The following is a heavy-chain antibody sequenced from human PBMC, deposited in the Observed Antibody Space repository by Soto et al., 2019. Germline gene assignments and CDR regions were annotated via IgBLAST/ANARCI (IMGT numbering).Heavy chain of an antibody. Sequence: QVQLVQSGGEVKKPGASVKVSCKTSGYSFTTYGISWVRQAPGQGLEWMGWISAYNGNTNYAQKLQGRVTMTTDTCTSTADMGLRSLRSDDTAVYYCAREGPAPYYYYGMDVWGQGSTVTVSS. CDR2: ISAYNGNT. CDR3: AREGPAPYYYYGMDV. CDR1: GYSFTTYG. V-gene: IGHV1-18*01. J-gene: IGHJ6*02.